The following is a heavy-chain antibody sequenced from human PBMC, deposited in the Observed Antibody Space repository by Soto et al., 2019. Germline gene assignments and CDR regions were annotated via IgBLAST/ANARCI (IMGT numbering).Heavy chain of an antibody. CDR3: VNRNSTIYYYYGMDV. V-gene: IGHV3-15*07. D-gene: IGHD2-2*01. CDR2: IKSKTDGGTT. Sequence: GGSPRLSCAASGFTFSNAWMNWVRQAPGKGLEWVGRIKSKTDGGTTDYAAPVKGRFTISRDDSKNTLYLQMSSLRAEDTAVYYCVNRNSTIYYYYGMDVWGQGTTVTVSS. CDR1: GFTFSNAW. J-gene: IGHJ6*02.